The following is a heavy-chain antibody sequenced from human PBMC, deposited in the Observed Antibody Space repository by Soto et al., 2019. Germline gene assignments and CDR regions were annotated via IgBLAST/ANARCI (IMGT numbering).Heavy chain of an antibody. D-gene: IGHD1-7*01. J-gene: IGHJ6*02. CDR3: ARGNWNYVRYYYYGMDV. CDR1: GGSISSYY. Sequence: SETLSLTCTVSGGSISSYYWSWIRQPPGKGLEWIGYIYYSGSTNYNPSLKSRVTISVDTSKNQFSLKLSSVTAADTAVYYCARGNWNYVRYYYYGMDVWGQGTTVIVSS. CDR2: IYYSGST. V-gene: IGHV4-59*01.